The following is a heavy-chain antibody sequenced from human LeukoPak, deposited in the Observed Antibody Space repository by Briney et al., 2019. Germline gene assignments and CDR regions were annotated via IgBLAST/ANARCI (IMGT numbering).Heavy chain of an antibody. D-gene: IGHD1-26*01. V-gene: IGHV4-4*07. Sequence: SETLSLTCNVSGGSISSYYWSWIRQPAGKGLEWIGRIYTSGSTSYNPSLEGRVTISVDTSKNQFSLNLSSVSAADTAVYYCARHGGSYYFDYWGQGTLVTVSS. CDR3: ARHGGSYYFDY. J-gene: IGHJ4*02. CDR1: GGSISSYY. CDR2: IYTSGST.